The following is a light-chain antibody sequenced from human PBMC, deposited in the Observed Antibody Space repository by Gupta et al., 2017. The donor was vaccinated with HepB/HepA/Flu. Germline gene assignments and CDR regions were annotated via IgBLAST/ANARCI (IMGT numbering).Light chain of an antibody. J-gene: IGKJ5*01. CDR2: LGS. CDR3: MQAMQTPFT. Sequence: IVMTQSPLSLPVTPGEPASISCRSSRSLLSSNGYTYLDWYLQKPGQSPQLLIYLGSNRASGVPDRFSGSGSGSDFTLKISRMEAEDVGIYYCMQAMQTPFTFGQGTRVEIK. CDR1: RSLLSSNGYTY. V-gene: IGKV2-28*01.